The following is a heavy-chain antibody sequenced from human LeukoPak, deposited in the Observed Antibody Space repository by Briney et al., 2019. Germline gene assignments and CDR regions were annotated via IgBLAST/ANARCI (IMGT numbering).Heavy chain of an antibody. Sequence: SETLSLTCSVSGGSISSYYWTWIRQPPGKGPEWIGNIYYSGSTNYNPSLKTRVTISVDTSKIQFSLNLSSVTAADTAVYYCARGSYSGSYYYYYGMDVWGQGTTVTVSS. J-gene: IGHJ6*02. CDR3: ARGSYSGSYYYYYGMDV. D-gene: IGHD1-26*01. CDR1: GGSISSYY. V-gene: IGHV4-59*01. CDR2: IYYSGST.